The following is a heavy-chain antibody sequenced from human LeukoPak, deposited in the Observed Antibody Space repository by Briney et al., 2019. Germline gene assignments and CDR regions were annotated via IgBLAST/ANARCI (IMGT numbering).Heavy chain of an antibody. D-gene: IGHD3-22*01. J-gene: IGHJ4*02. CDR1: GGTFSSYA. V-gene: IGHV1-69*13. CDR2: IIPIFGTA. CDR3: ARGPETYYYDSSGYYYGSYFDY. Sequence: ASVKVSCKASGGTFSSYAISWVRQAPGQGLERMGGIIPIFGTANYAQKFQGRVTITADESTSTAYMELSSLRSEDTAVYYCARGPETYYYDSSGYYYGSYFDYWGQGTLVTISS.